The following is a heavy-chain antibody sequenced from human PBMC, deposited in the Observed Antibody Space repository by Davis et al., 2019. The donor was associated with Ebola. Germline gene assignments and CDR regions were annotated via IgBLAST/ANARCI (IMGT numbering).Heavy chain of an antibody. CDR3: ARAGSGSYIDFDY. D-gene: IGHD1-26*01. V-gene: IGHV1-2*02. J-gene: IGHJ4*02. CDR2: INPNSGGT. CDR1: GYTFTGYY. Sequence: ASVKVSCKASGYTFTGYYMHWVRQASGQGLEWMGWINPNSGGTNYAQKFQGRVTMTRDTSISTAYMELSRLRSDDTAVYYCARAGSGSYIDFDYWGQGTLVTVSS.